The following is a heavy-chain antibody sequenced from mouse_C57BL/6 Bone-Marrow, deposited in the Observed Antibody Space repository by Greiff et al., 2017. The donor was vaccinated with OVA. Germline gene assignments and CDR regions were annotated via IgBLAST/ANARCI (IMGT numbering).Heavy chain of an antibody. CDR2: FYPGSGSI. Sequence: LVESGAELVKPGASVKLSCKASGYTFTEYTIHWVKQRSGQGLEWIGWFYPGSGSIKYNEKFKDKATLTADKSSSTAYMALSRLTSEDAAVYFCAKHEGWLPFAYWGQGTLVTVSA. CDR1: GYTFTEYT. V-gene: IGHV1-62-2*01. D-gene: IGHD2-3*01. J-gene: IGHJ3*01. CDR3: AKHEGWLPFAY.